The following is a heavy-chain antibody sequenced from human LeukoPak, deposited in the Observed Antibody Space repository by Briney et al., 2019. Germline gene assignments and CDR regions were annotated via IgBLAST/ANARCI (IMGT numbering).Heavy chain of an antibody. CDR3: AELGITMIGGV. CDR2: IRQDGSDK. J-gene: IGHJ6*04. D-gene: IGHD3-10*02. V-gene: IGHV3-7*01. Sequence: GGSLRLSCAASGFTFSSYWMSWVRLAPGKGLEWVANIRQDGSDKQYVDSVKGRFTISRDNAKNSLYLQMNSLRAEDTAVYYCAELGITMIGGVWGKGATVTISS. CDR1: GFTFSSYW.